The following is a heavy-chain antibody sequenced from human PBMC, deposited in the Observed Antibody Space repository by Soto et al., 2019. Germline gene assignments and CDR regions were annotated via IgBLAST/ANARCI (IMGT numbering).Heavy chain of an antibody. CDR2: ISGSGGST. CDR1: GFTFSSYA. D-gene: IGHD2-15*01. V-gene: IGHV3-23*01. J-gene: IGHJ4*02. Sequence: GGSLRLSCAASGFTFSSYAMSWVRQAPGKGLEWVSAISGSGGSTYYADSVKGRFTISRDNSKNTLYLQMNSLRAEDTAVYYCAKSGYCSGGSCFSEGYFDYWGQGTLVTVSS. CDR3: AKSGYCSGGSCFSEGYFDY.